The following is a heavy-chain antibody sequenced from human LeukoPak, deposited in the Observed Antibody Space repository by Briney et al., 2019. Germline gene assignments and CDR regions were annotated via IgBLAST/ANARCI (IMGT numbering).Heavy chain of an antibody. CDR2: ISGSGGST. J-gene: IGHJ6*02. D-gene: IGHD2-2*01. V-gene: IGHV3-23*01. CDR3: AKAVVPAASYTSYYYYGMDV. Sequence: PGGSPRLSCAASGFTFSSYAMSWVRQAPGKGLEWVSAISGSGGSTYYADSVKGRFTISRDNSKNTLYLQMNSLRAEDTAVYYCAKAVVPAASYTSYYYYGMDVWGQGTTVTVSS. CDR1: GFTFSSYA.